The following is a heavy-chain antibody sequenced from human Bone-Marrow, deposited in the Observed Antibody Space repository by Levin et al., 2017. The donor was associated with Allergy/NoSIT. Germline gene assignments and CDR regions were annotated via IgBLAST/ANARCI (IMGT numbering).Heavy chain of an antibody. J-gene: IGHJ4*02. CDR1: GFTFDDYA. CDR3: AKDRLLGVVYGGLFDS. V-gene: IGHV3-9*01. Sequence: GGSLRLSCAASGFTFDDYAMHWVRQAPGKGLEWVAGISWNSNNIDYADSVKGRFIISRDNAKNSLYLEMNSLRLEDTALYYCAKDRLLGVVYGGLFDSWGQGTRVTVSS. CDR2: ISWNSNNI. D-gene: IGHD2-8*02.